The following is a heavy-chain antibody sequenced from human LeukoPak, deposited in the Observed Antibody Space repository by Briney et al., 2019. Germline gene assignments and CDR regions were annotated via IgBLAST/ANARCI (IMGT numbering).Heavy chain of an antibody. J-gene: IGHJ3*01. CDR2: TYFGSKWYN. CDR1: GDSVSNNGVA. CDR3: ARQRSRALDL. Sequence: SQTLSLTCAISGDSVSNNGVAWNWIRQSPARGLEWLGRTYFGSKWYNDYAMSVKSRITINPDTSKNQFSLQLNSVTPEDTAVYFCARQRSRALDLWGQGTMATVSS. D-gene: IGHD1-1*01. V-gene: IGHV6-1*01.